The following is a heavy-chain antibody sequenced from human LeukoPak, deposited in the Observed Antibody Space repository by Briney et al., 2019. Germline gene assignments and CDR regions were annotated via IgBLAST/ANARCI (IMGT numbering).Heavy chain of an antibody. D-gene: IGHD6-19*01. CDR2: INLEGGST. V-gene: IGHV3-20*04. CDR3: ARTVSSAGWSDDAFDI. CDR1: GFTFDDYG. J-gene: IGHJ3*02. Sequence: PGGALRLSCAASGFTFDDYGMSWARQAPGKGLEWVSCINLEGGSTGYADSLKGRFAISRDNAKNFLYLKMNSLRAEDTALYYCARTVSSAGWSDDAFDIWGQGTMVTVSS.